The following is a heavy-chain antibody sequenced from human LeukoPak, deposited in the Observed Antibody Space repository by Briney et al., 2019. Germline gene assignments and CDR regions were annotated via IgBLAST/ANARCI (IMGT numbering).Heavy chain of an antibody. CDR3: AREGSGWYGGFDY. J-gene: IGHJ4*02. V-gene: IGHV3-74*01. CDR1: GFTFSSYW. CDR2: INSDGSST. Sequence: GGSLRLSCAASGFTFSSYWMHWVRQAPGKGPVWVSRINSDGSSTSYADSVKGRFTISRDNAKNTLYLQMNSLRAEDTAVYYCAREGSGWYGGFDYWGQGTLVTVSS. D-gene: IGHD6-19*01.